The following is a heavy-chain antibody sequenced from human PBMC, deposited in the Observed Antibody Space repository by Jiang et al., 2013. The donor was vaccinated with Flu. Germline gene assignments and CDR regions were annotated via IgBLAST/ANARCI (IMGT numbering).Heavy chain of an antibody. CDR1: GYTFTSYD. V-gene: IGHV1-8*01. CDR2: MNPNSGNT. CDR3: AMAPFMITFGGVIGRYYYYGMDV. Sequence: EVKKPGASVKVSCKASGYTFTSYDINWVRQATGQGLEWMGWMNPNSGNTGYAQKFQGRVTMTRNTSISTAYMELSSLRSEDTAVYYCAMAPFMITFGGVIGRYYYYGMDVWGQGTTVTVSS. J-gene: IGHJ6*02. D-gene: IGHD3-16*02.